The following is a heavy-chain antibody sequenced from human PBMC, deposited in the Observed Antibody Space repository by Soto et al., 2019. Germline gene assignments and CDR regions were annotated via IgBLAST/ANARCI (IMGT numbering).Heavy chain of an antibody. Sequence: ASVKVSCKASGGTFSSYAISWVRQAPGKGLEWMGGFDPEDGETIYAQKFQGRVTMTEDTSTDTAYMELSSLRSEDTAVYYCATYGSQGGVVVPAATADYYGMDVWGQGTTVTV. V-gene: IGHV1-24*01. CDR1: GGTFSSYA. D-gene: IGHD2-2*01. CDR3: ATYGSQGGVVVPAATADYYGMDV. J-gene: IGHJ6*02. CDR2: FDPEDGET.